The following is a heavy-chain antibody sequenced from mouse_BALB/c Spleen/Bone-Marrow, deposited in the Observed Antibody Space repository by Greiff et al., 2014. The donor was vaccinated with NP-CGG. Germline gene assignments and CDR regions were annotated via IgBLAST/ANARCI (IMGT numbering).Heavy chain of an antibody. J-gene: IGHJ3*01. CDR1: GYTFTYYT. CDR3: VRNWTFPFAY. CDR2: INPTSAYT. Sequence: QVQLKESGAELARPGASVKMSCKASGYTFTYYTVHWVIQRPGQGLEWIGYINPTSAYTNYNQKFKDKATLTADKSSSTAYMQLTSLTSEDSAVYYGVRNWTFPFAYWGQGTLVTVSA. V-gene: IGHV1-4*01.